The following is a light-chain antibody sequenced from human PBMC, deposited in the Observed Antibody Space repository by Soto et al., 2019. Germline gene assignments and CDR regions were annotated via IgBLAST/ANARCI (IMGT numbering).Light chain of an antibody. J-gene: IGLJ1*01. CDR3: TAWNDSVSGYV. Sequence: QAVLTQPPSASGTPGHGVTISCSGSISNIESTTVNWYPPFPGPAPQLLIYRDHPRPSVVPDRLSASKSGASASRAISGLQAKAAADYYYTAWNDSVSGYVFGTGTKVIVL. CDR1: ISNIESTT. CDR2: RDH. V-gene: IGLV1-44*01.